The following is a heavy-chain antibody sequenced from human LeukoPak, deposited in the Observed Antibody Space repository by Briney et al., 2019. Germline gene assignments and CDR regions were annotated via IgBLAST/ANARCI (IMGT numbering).Heavy chain of an antibody. CDR3: AKVGGNTAMVDY. Sequence: HPGGSLRLSCAASGFTFSSYAMSWVRQAPGKGLEWVSAISGSGGSTYYADSEKGRFTISRDNSKNTLYPQMNSLRAEDTAVYYCAKVGGNTAMVDYWGQGTLVTVSS. CDR1: GFTFSSYA. D-gene: IGHD5-18*01. CDR2: ISGSGGST. V-gene: IGHV3-23*01. J-gene: IGHJ4*02.